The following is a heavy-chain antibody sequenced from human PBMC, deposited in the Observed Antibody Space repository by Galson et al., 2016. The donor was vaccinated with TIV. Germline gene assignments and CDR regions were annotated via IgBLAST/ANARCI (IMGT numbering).Heavy chain of an antibody. CDR3: ARVSPDSRGGSGMAV. D-gene: IGHD3-16*01. J-gene: IGHJ6*02. Sequence: SVKVSCKASGDTFSSYAISWVRQAPGQGLEWMGRIIPILGVTNHAQNFQGRVTITADKSTSTVYMDLSNLKSDDPAVYFCARVSPDSRGGSGMAVWGQGTTVTVSS. CDR1: GDTFSSYA. CDR2: IIPILGVT. V-gene: IGHV1-69*04.